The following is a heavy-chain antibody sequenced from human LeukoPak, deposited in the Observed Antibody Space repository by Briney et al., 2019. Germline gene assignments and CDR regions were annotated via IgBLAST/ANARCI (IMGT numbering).Heavy chain of an antibody. Sequence: XXSGVSTSYAQKFQGRVTMTRDMSTSTVYMELSSLRSEDTAVYYCARGRSAYCGGDCSSSDYWGQGTLVTVSS. CDR3: ARGRSAYCGGDCSSSDY. J-gene: IGHJ4*02. CDR2: XXSGVST. D-gene: IGHD2-21*02. V-gene: IGHV1-46*01.